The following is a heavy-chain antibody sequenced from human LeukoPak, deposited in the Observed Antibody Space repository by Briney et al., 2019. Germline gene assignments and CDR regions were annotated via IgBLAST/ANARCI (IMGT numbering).Heavy chain of an antibody. Sequence: PGGSLRLSCAASGFTLSSYAMSWVRQAPGKGLEWVSAISGGGTTYYADSVKGRFTISRDNSKNTLYLQMNSLRAEDTAIYYCAKANNYYGSGSYFPWGQGTLVTVSS. CDR1: GFTLSSYA. CDR3: AKANNYYGSGSYFP. V-gene: IGHV3-23*01. CDR2: ISGGGTT. J-gene: IGHJ5*02. D-gene: IGHD3-10*01.